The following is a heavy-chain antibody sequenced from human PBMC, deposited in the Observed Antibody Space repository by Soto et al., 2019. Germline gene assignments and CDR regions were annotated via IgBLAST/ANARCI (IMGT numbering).Heavy chain of an antibody. CDR3: ARDLRGYSNLFDP. D-gene: IGHD3-22*01. Sequence: QVQVEQSGAEVKKPGASVKVSCKTSGYTFSDYYMHWVRQAPGQGLEWMGWINPNSGNTDYAQKFRGRVTITRDTSITTAYMELTSLRSDDTAIYYCARDLRGYSNLFDPWGQGTLVTVSS. V-gene: IGHV1-2*02. CDR1: GYTFSDYY. J-gene: IGHJ5*02. CDR2: INPNSGNT.